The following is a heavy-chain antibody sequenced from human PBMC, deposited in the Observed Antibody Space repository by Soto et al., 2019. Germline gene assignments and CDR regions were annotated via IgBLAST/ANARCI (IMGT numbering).Heavy chain of an antibody. J-gene: IGHJ4*02. D-gene: IGHD5-12*01. CDR1: GFSFSSYG. CDR3: ARDGVFDGYNYGPPLYYFDY. CDR2: IWYDGSNK. V-gene: IGHV3-33*01. Sequence: PGGSLRLSCAASGFSFSSYGMHWVRQAPGKGLEWVAVIWYDGSNKYYADSVKGRFTISRDNSKNTLYLQMNSLRAEDTAVYYCARDGVFDGYNYGPPLYYFDYWGQGILVTVSS.